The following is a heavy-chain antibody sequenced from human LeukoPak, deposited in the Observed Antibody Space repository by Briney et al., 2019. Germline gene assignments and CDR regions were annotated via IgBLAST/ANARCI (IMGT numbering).Heavy chain of an antibody. J-gene: IGHJ4*01. V-gene: IGHV4-38-2*02. D-gene: IGHD2-2*01. CDR2: IYHSGST. Sequence: SETLSLTCTVSGYSISSGYYWGWIRQPPGKGLEWIGTIYHSGSTYYNPSLKSRVTISVDTSKNQFSLKLTSVTAADTAVYYCARVRGYGNSTICYRYYFDNWGQGTLVTVSS. CDR3: ARVRGYGNSTICYRYYFDN. CDR1: GYSISSGYY.